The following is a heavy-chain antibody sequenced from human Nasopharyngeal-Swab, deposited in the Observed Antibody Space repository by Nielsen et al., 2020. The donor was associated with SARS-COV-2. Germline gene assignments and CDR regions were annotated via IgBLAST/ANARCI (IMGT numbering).Heavy chain of an antibody. CDR3: ARGVMVQGVIVDY. J-gene: IGHJ4*02. V-gene: IGHV4-34*01. Sequence: GSLRLSCAVYGGSFSGYYWSWIRQPPGKGLEWIGEINHSGSTNYNPSLKSRVTISVDTSKNQFSLKLSSVTAADTAVYYCARGVMVQGVIVDYWGQGTLVTVSS. CDR2: INHSGST. CDR1: GGSFSGYY. D-gene: IGHD3-10*01.